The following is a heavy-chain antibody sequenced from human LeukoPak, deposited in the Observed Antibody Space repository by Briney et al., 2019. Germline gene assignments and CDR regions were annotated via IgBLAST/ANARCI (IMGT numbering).Heavy chain of an antibody. J-gene: IGHJ4*02. CDR1: GFTFSTYA. CDR3: ARRATKTCVWSGYNDY. D-gene: IGHD3-3*01. V-gene: IGHV3-23*01. CDR2: ISGDGATP. Sequence: PGGSLRLSCAASGFTFSTYAMNWVRQAPGKGLEWVSAISGDGATPYDADSVKGRFIISRDQSKNTVYLQMNSLSAEDTAVYYCARRATKTCVWSGYNDYWGQGTLVTVSS.